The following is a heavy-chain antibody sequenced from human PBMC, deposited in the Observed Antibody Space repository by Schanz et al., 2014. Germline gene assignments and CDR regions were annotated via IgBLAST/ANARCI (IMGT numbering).Heavy chain of an antibody. J-gene: IGHJ5*02. CDR2: ISGSGVTI. Sequence: EVQLVESGGGLVQPGGSLRISCAASGFTFSGYAMSWVRQAPGKGLEWVSVISGSGVTIYYADSVKGRFTISRDNSKNTLYLQMNSLRSEDTAVYYCARGRGCTGGSCYSWFDLWGQGTLVTVAS. CDR3: ARGRGCTGGSCYSWFDL. V-gene: IGHV3-23*04. CDR1: GFTFSGYA. D-gene: IGHD2-15*01.